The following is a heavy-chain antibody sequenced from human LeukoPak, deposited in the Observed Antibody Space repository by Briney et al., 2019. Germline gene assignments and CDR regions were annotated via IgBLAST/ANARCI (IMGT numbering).Heavy chain of an antibody. CDR3: ARPFYYYDSSTPLDY. CDR2: IRYDGSNK. CDR1: GFTFSSYG. D-gene: IGHD3-22*01. Sequence: GGSLRLSCAASGFTFSSYGMHRVRQAPGKGLEWVAFIRYDGSNKYYADSVKGRFTISRDNSKNTLYLQMNSLRAEDTAVYYCARPFYYYDSSTPLDYWGQGTLVTVSS. V-gene: IGHV3-30*02. J-gene: IGHJ4*02.